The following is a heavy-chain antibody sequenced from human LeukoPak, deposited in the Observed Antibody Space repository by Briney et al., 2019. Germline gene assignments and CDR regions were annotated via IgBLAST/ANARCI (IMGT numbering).Heavy chain of an antibody. CDR3: AREQQLRPYDAFDI. CDR1: GFTFSDYY. V-gene: IGHV3-11*01. Sequence: GGSLRLSCAASGFTFSDYYMSWIRQAPGKGLEGVSYISSSGSTIYYADSVKGRFTISRDNAKNSLYLQMNSLRAEDTAVYYCAREQQLRPYDAFDIWGQGTMVTVSS. CDR2: ISSSGSTI. J-gene: IGHJ3*02. D-gene: IGHD6-13*01.